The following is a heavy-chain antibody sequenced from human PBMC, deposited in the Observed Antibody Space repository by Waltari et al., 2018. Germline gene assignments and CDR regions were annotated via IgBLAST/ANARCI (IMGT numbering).Heavy chain of an antibody. CDR1: GFTVSSNY. D-gene: IGHD4-17*01. CDR3: ARIDYAYYYYGMDV. V-gene: IGHV3-53*01. CDR2: IYSGGST. Sequence: EVQLVESGGGLIQPGGSLRPSCAASGFTVSSNYMSWVRQAPGKGLEWVSVIYSGGSTYYAASVKGRFTISRDNSKNTLYLQMNSLRAEDTAVYYCARIDYAYYYYGMDVWGQGTTVTVSS. J-gene: IGHJ6*02.